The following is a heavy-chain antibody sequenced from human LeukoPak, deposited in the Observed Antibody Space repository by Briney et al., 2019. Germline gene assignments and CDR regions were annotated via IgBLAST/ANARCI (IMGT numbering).Heavy chain of an antibody. CDR2: ISSSGSTI. Sequence: GGSLRLSCAASGFTFSDYYMSWIRQAPGKGLEWGSYISSSGSTIYYADSVKGRFTISRDNAKNSLYLKMNSLRAEDTAVYYCARVRYYGSAHPDYWRQRTLVTVSS. D-gene: IGHD3-10*01. CDR1: GFTFSDYY. J-gene: IGHJ4*02. CDR3: ARVRYYGSAHPDY. V-gene: IGHV3-11*04.